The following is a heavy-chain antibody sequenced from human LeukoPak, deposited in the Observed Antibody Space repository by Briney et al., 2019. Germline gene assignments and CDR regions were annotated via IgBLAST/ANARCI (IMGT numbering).Heavy chain of an antibody. D-gene: IGHD2-15*01. Sequence: GGSLRLSCAASGFTFSDAWMTWVRQAPGKGLEWVGRIKSKTNGGTTDYAAPVKGRFTISRDDSKNTLYFEMNSLKTEDTAIYYCSALGYPQYFHHWGQGTLATVSS. J-gene: IGHJ4*02. V-gene: IGHV3-15*01. CDR1: GFTFSDAW. CDR3: SALGYPQYFHH. CDR2: IKSKTNGGTT.